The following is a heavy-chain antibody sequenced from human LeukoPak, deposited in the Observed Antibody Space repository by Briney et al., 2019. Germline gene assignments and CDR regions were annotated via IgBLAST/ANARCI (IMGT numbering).Heavy chain of an antibody. V-gene: IGHV4-4*07. CDR2: IYTSGST. CDR3: AKDFHRLGEFDAFDI. D-gene: IGHD3-16*01. CDR1: GGSISSYY. J-gene: IGHJ3*02. Sequence: PSETLSLTCTVSGGSISSYYWSWIRQPAGKGLEWIGRIYTSGSTNYNPSLKSRVTMSVDTSKNQFSLKPSSVTAADTALYYCAKDFHRLGEFDAFDIWGQGTMVTVSS.